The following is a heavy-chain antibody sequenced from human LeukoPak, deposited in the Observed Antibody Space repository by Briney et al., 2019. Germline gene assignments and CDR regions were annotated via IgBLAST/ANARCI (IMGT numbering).Heavy chain of an antibody. CDR2: MNPNSGNT. J-gene: IGHJ5*02. CDR1: GYTFTIYD. Sequence: GASVKVSCKASGYTFTIYDINWVRQATGQGLEWMGWMNPNSGNTGYAQKFQGRVTITRNTSISTAYMELSSLRSEDTAVYYCARGRLSIAARLNWFDPWGQGTLVTVSS. CDR3: ARGRLSIAARLNWFDP. V-gene: IGHV1-8*03. D-gene: IGHD6-6*01.